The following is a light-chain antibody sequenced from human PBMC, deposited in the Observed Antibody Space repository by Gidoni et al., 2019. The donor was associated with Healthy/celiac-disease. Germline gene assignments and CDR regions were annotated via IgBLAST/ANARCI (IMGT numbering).Light chain of an antibody. V-gene: IGKV3-15*01. CDR1: QRVSSN. J-gene: IGKJ2*01. CDR3: QQYNNWPPAYT. Sequence: ELVMTQSPATLSVAPGERATLSCRASQRVSSNLAWYQQKPRQAPRPLIYGASTRATGIPARFSGSGSGTEFTLTISSLQSEDFAVYYCQQYNNWPPAYTFGQGTKLEIK. CDR2: GAS.